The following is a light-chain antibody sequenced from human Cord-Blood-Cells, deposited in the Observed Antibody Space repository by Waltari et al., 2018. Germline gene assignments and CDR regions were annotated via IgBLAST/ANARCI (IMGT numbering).Light chain of an antibody. CDR3: QQSYSTTPIT. CDR2: AAS. CDR1: QSISSY. V-gene: IGKV1-39*01. Sequence: DIQMTQSPSSLSASVGDRFTITCRASQSISSYLNWYQQKPGKAPKLLIYAASSLQSGVPSRVSGSGSGTDFTLTISSLQPEDFATYYCQQSYSTTPITFGGGTKVEIK. J-gene: IGKJ4*01.